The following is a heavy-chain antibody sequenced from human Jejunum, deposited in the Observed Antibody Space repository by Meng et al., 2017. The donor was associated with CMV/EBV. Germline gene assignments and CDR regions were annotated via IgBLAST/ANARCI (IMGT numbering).Heavy chain of an antibody. CDR3: AREGINYYEMDV. J-gene: IGHJ6*02. CDR2: IYYSGTT. CDR1: DDSISSRDYY. V-gene: IGHV4-39*07. Sequence: ASDDSISSRDYYSSWIRLSPGRGLEWIGSIYYSGTTYYNPSLKSRVTISLDTSRKQFSLRLDSVTAADAAVYYCAREGINYYEMDVWGLGTTVTVSS.